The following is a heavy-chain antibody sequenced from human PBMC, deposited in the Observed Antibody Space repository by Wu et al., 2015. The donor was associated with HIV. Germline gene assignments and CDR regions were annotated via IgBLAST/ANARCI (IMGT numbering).Heavy chain of an antibody. CDR1: GGTFSSYA. V-gene: IGHV1-69*13. Sequence: QVQLVQSGAEVKKPGSSVKVSCKASGGTFSSYAISWVRQAPGQGLEWMGRIIPIFGTANYAQKFQGRVTITADESTSTAYMELSSLRSEDTAVYYCARSLGKXPSQPIDAFDIWGQGTMVTVSS. J-gene: IGHJ3*02. D-gene: IGHD1-14*01. CDR2: IIPIFGTA. CDR3: ARSLGKXPSQPIDAFDI.